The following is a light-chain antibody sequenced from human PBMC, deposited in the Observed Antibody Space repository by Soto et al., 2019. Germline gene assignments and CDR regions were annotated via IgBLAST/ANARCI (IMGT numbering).Light chain of an antibody. J-gene: IGLJ2*01. Sequence: QSVLTQPASVSGSPGQSITISCTGTSSDIGTYDSVSWYQQHPGKVPKVLIYEVSKWPSGVSNRFSGSKSGNTASLTISGLQAEDEADYYCCSYAGRATVVFGGGTKLTVL. CDR3: CSYAGRATVV. CDR2: EVS. CDR1: SSDIGTYDS. V-gene: IGLV2-23*02.